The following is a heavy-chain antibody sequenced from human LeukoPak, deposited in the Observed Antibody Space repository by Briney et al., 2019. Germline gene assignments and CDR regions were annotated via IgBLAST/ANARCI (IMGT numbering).Heavy chain of an antibody. J-gene: IGHJ5*02. V-gene: IGHV4-59*01. CDR3: ARRGVEMAAIMESNWFDP. CDR2: IHYTGGT. D-gene: IGHD5-24*01. Sequence: KPSETLSLTCTVSGDSISSSYWGWIRQPPGKGLEWIASIHYTGGTNSNPSLKSRVAISVDTSKNQFSLKLSSVTAADTAVYYCARRGVEMAAIMESNWFDPWGQGTLVTVSS. CDR1: GDSISSSY.